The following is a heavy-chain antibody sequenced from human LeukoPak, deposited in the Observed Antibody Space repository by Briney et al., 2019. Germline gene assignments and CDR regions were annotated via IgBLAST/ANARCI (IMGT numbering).Heavy chain of an antibody. CDR1: GGSMSSSSYF. CDR3: ARNRGSWAVDY. CDR2: IYHSGST. D-gene: IGHD2-15*01. Sequence: SETLSLTCTVSGGSMSSSSYFWGWIRQPPEKGLEWIGSIYHSGSTYYNPSLKSRVTISVDTSKNQFSLQLISVTAADTAVYYCARNRGSWAVDYWGQGTLVTVSS. V-gene: IGHV4-39*01. J-gene: IGHJ4*02.